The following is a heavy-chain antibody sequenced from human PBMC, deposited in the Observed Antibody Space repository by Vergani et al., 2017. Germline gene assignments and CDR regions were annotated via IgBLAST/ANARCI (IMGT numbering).Heavy chain of an antibody. D-gene: IGHD2-2*01. Sequence: EVQLVESGGGLVQPGRSLRLSCAASGFTFDDYAMHWVRQAPGKGLEWVSGISWNSGSIGYADSVKGRFTISRDNAKNSLYLQMNSLRAEDTALYYCSKGYCSSTSCDLVPWGQGTLVTVSS. CDR1: GFTFDDYA. CDR3: SKGYCSSTSCDLVP. CDR2: ISWNSGSI. J-gene: IGHJ5*02. V-gene: IGHV3-9*01.